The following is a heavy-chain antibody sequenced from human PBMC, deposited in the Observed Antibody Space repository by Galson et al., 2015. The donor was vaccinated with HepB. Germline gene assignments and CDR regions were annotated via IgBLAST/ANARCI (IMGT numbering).Heavy chain of an antibody. D-gene: IGHD6-13*01. V-gene: IGHV1-69*01. CDR2: IIPIFGTA. CDR1: GGTFSSYA. CDR3: ARVAAAHVDVKLHDRNNWFDP. Sequence: QSGAEVKKPGESLKISCKASGGTFSSYAISWVRQAPGQGLEWMGGIIPIFGTANYAQKFQGRVTITADESTSTAYMELSSLRSEDTAVYYCARVAAAHVDVKLHDRNNWFDPWGQGTLVTVSS. J-gene: IGHJ5*02.